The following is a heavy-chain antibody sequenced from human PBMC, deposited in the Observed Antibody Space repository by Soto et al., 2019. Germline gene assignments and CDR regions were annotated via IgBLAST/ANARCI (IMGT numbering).Heavy chain of an antibody. J-gene: IGHJ4*02. V-gene: IGHV4-39*01. CDR2: VYYRGRR. Sequence: SETQSLTCTVSGVSVSKSSYYCGWIRQPPWKGLEWIGSVYYRGRRYSKPSLKSRVTISVDTSKNQFSLNLSSATAADTAVYFCASQRPTLIAQAYFDYWGPGALVTVSS. CDR3: ASQRPTLIAQAYFDY. D-gene: IGHD2-15*01. CDR1: GVSVSKSSYY.